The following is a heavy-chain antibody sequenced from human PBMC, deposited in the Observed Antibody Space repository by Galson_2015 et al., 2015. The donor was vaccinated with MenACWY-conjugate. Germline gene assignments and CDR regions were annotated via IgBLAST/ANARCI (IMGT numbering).Heavy chain of an antibody. J-gene: IGHJ4*02. Sequence: CAISGDSVSSNSAAWNWIRQSPSRGLEWLGRTYYKSKWYNDYAASLKSRITISPDTSKNHISLQLKSVTPEDTAVYYCAREAMYSNNFYASDYWGQGTL. V-gene: IGHV6-1*01. CDR2: TYYKSKWYN. CDR1: GDSVSSNSAA. CDR3: AREAMYSNNFYASDY. D-gene: IGHD2/OR15-2a*01.